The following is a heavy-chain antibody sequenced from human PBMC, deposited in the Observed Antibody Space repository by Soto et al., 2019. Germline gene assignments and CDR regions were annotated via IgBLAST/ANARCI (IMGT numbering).Heavy chain of an antibody. J-gene: IGHJ4*02. D-gene: IGHD1-26*01. CDR1: GFTFRSAW. V-gene: IGHV3-15*01. CDR2: IKSKTDGGTT. CDR3: TTDVPWSYGALVD. Sequence: GGSLRLSCAVSGFTFRSAWMTWVRQAPGKGLEWVGRIKSKTDGGTTDYTAPVKGRVTISRDDSKNTLYLQMNSLKTEDTAVYYCTTDVPWSYGALVDWGQGTLVTVSS.